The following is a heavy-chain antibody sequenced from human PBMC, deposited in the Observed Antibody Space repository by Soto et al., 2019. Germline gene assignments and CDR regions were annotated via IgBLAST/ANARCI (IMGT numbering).Heavy chain of an antibody. Sequence: GGSLRLSCAASGFTFSSYAMSWVRQAPGKGLEWVSAISGSGGSTYYADSVKGRFTISRDNSKNTLYLQMNSLRAEDTAVYYCAKVHSGHLLWYFDLWGRGTLVTVST. D-gene: IGHD6-19*01. V-gene: IGHV3-23*01. CDR2: ISGSGGST. CDR1: GFTFSSYA. J-gene: IGHJ2*01. CDR3: AKVHSGHLLWYFDL.